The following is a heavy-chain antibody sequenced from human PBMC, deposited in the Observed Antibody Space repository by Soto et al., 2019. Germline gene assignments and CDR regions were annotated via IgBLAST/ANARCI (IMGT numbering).Heavy chain of an antibody. CDR2: ILHSGNT. CDR3: ARLGSSGWYQGSYFDY. J-gene: IGHJ4*02. V-gene: IGHV4-39*01. D-gene: IGHD6-19*01. Sequence: QLQLQESGPGLVKPSETRPLTCTVSGGSITRNNRYWGWIRQSPGKGLEWIGNILHSGNTNYKPSLKSRVTMSVETSKNQFSLKMNSVTAADTAVYYCARLGSSGWYQGSYFDYWGQGTLVTVSS. CDR1: GGSITRNNRY.